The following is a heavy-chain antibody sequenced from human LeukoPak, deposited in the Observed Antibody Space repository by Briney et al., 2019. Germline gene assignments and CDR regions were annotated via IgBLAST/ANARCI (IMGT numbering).Heavy chain of an antibody. J-gene: IGHJ4*02. D-gene: IGHD3-22*01. CDR3: ARERDSSGYYYRGFGIDY. CDR2: INHSGST. CDR1: GGSFSGYC. V-gene: IGHV4-34*01. Sequence: SETLSLTCAVYGGSFSGYCWSWIRQPPGKGLEWIGEINHSGSTDYNPSLKSRVTISVDTSKNQFSLKLSSVTAADTAVYYCARERDSSGYYYRGFGIDYWGQGTLVTVSS.